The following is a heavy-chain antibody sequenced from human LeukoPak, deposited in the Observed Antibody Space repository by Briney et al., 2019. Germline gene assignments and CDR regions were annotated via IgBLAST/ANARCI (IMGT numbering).Heavy chain of an antibody. CDR3: ARGGIPTGPYYYFYYMDV. CDR2: TSYDGNNK. D-gene: IGHD3-10*01. CDR1: GFTFSRNV. J-gene: IGHJ6*03. V-gene: IGHV3-30*01. Sequence: GSSLGLSCAASGFTFSRNVMHWVRQAPGKGLEWVALTSYDGNNKFYADSVKGRFTISRDNSRNTLYLQMNSLRGEDAAVYSCARGGIPTGPYYYFYYMDVWGKGTAVTVSS.